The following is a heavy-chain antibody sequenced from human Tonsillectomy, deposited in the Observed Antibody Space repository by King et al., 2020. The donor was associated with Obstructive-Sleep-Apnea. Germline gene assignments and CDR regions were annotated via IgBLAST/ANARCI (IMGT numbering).Heavy chain of an antibody. J-gene: IGHJ4*02. CDR2: IYYSGST. V-gene: IGHV4-31*11. D-gene: IGHD1-26*01. CDR1: GGSIDSGGYY. CDR3: ARVSDTEFDS. Sequence: VQLQESGPGLLKPSQTLSLTCAVSGGSIDSGGYYWSWIRQHPGKGLEWIGYIYYSGSTYYNPSLKSRVTISLDTSKNHFSLNLSSVTAADTAVYFWARVSDTEFDSWGQGTLVTVSS.